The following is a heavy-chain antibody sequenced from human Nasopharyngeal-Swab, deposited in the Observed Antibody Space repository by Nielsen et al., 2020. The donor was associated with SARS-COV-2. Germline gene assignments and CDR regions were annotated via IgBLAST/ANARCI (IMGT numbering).Heavy chain of an antibody. CDR1: GGSFSGYH. CDR2: INHSGST. D-gene: IGHD6-13*01. V-gene: IGHV4-34*01. Sequence: GSLRLSCAVYGGSFSGYHWSWIRQPPGKGLEWIGEINHSGSTNYNPSLKSRVTISVDTSKNQFSLKLSSVTAADTAVYYCARSLAAAGYDYWGQGTLVTVSS. J-gene: IGHJ4*02. CDR3: ARSLAAAGYDY.